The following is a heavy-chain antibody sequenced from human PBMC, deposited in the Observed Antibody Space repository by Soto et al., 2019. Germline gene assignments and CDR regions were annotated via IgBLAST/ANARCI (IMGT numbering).Heavy chain of an antibody. CDR3: ARGATVTQYDY. Sequence: PSETLSLTCTISGGSINGYYWSWIRQPPGKGLEWIGFDSYSGTTSYKPSLKSRVTISVDTSRSQISLKVTSLTAADTAVYYCARGATVTQYDYWGQGTPVTVSS. J-gene: IGHJ4*02. CDR1: GGSINGYY. V-gene: IGHV4-59*01. CDR2: DSYSGTT. D-gene: IGHD4-17*01.